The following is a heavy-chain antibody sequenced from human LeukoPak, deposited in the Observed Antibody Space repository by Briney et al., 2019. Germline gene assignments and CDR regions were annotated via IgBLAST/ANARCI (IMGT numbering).Heavy chain of an antibody. CDR3: ASDIAVAGTAAFDI. Sequence: PSETLSLTCAVYGGSFSGYYWGWIRQPPGKGLEWIGEINHSGSTNYNPSLKSRVTISVDTSKNQFSLKLSSVTAADTAVYYCASDIAVAGTAAFDIWGQGTMVTVSS. D-gene: IGHD6-19*01. V-gene: IGHV4-34*01. CDR2: INHSGST. J-gene: IGHJ3*02. CDR1: GGSFSGYY.